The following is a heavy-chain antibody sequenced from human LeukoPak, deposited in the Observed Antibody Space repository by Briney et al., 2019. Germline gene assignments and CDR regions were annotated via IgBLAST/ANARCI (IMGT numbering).Heavy chain of an antibody. J-gene: IGHJ6*02. CDR2: INHSGST. CDR1: GGSFSGYY. V-gene: IGHV4-34*01. CDR3: AGRLRYNYYYGMDV. D-gene: IGHD3-9*01. Sequence: SETLSLTCAVYGGSFSGYYWSWIRQPPGKGLEWIGEINHSGSTNYNPSLKSRVTISVDTSKNQFSLKLSSVTAADTAVYYCAGRLRYNYYYGMDVWGQGTTVTVSS.